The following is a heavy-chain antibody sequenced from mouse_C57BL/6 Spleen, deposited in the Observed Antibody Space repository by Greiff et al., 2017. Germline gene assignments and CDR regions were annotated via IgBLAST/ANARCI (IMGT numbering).Heavy chain of an antibody. D-gene: IGHD5-1-1*01. Sequence: VQLQQSGPVLVKPGASVKMSCKASGYTFTDYYMNWVKQSPGQSLEWIGVINPYNVGPSYNPKFKGKAPLPVDKSSSTAYMELNSLTSEDSAVYYCAHTRVGFAYWGQGTLVTVSA. CDR2: INPYNVGP. V-gene: IGHV1-19*01. CDR3: AHTRVGFAY. CDR1: GYTFTDYY. J-gene: IGHJ3*01.